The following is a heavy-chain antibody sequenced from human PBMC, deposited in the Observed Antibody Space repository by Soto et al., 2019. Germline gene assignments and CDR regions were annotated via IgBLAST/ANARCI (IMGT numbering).Heavy chain of an antibody. CDR2: IIPIFGTA. V-gene: IGHV1-69*13. CDR1: GGTFSIYG. Sequence: SVKVSWTASGGTFSIYGISLLRQAPGQVLEWMGGIIPIFGTANYAQKFQGRVTITADESTSTAYMELSSLRSEDTAVYYCARAYSGYDSLYFDYWGQGTLVTVSS. J-gene: IGHJ4*02. CDR3: ARAYSGYDSLYFDY. D-gene: IGHD5-12*01.